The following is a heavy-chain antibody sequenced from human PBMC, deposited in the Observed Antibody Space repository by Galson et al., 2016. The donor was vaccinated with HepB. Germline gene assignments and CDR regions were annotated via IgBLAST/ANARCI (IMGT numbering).Heavy chain of an antibody. CDR2: IYHLGNT. V-gene: IGHV4-4*02. J-gene: IGHJ2*01. CDR1: GGSISSGNW. CDR3: ASLTSSGWYDY. D-gene: IGHD6-19*01. Sequence: SETLSLTCTVSGGSISSGNWWNWVRQPPGKGLEWIGEIYHLGNTNYNPSLKSRVTISVDKSRDQFSLRLSSVTAADTAVYYCASLTSSGWYDYWGRGTLVTVSS.